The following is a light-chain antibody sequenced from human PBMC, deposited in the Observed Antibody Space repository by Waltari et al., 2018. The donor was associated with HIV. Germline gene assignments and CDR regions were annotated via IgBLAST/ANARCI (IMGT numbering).Light chain of an antibody. Sequence: QSALTQARSVSGSTGQSVTVSCTGPSSDVGGSNYVSCYQQHPGEAPNLMIYDVSKRPSGVPDRFSGSKYGNTSSLTISVLQAEDESDYYCCSFAGSYTFGVFGGGTKLTVL. CDR1: SSDVGGSNY. J-gene: IGLJ2*01. V-gene: IGLV2-11*01. CDR2: DVS. CDR3: CSFAGSYTFGV.